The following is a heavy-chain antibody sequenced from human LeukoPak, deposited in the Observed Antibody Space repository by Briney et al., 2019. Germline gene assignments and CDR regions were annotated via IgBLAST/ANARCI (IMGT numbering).Heavy chain of an antibody. CDR3: ARYPSYSGSLDY. V-gene: IGHV4-61*02. Sequence: SQTLSLTCAVSGGSISSGRYYWGWLRQPAGRGREWVGRIYTGGRNNDNPSRRRRITISVDATKNQFSLKLSSVTPADTAVYYCARYPSYSGSLDYWGQGTLVSVPS. D-gene: IGHD1-26*01. J-gene: IGHJ4*02. CDR1: GGSISSGRYY. CDR2: IYTGGRN.